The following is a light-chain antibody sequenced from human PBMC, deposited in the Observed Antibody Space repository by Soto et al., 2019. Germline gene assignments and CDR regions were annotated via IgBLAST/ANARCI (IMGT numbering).Light chain of an antibody. CDR1: QSVSTSY. CDR2: GAS. J-gene: IGKJ4*01. Sequence: EIVLTQSPGTLSLSPGERATLSCRASQSVSTSYLVWYQQKPGQAPRLLIYGASSRATGIPDRFSGSGSGAEFTRTISRLEPEDFAVYYCQQYGSVPLTFGGGTKVEIK. V-gene: IGKV3-20*01. CDR3: QQYGSVPLT.